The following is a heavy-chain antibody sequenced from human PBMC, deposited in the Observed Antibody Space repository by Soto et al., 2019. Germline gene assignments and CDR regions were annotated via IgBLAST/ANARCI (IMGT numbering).Heavy chain of an antibody. CDR3: ARVWGAYPNFDC. J-gene: IGHJ4*02. D-gene: IGHD3-16*01. CDR1: GFPFSSYA. V-gene: IGHV3-30-3*01. CDR2: ISNDGGNK. Sequence: QVQLLESGGGVVQPGRSLRLSCAASGFPFSSYALHWVRQAPGRGLEWVAAISNDGGNKFYADSVKGRFYISRDTSKKTLYLQMNSLRAADTAVYYCARVWGAYPNFDCWGQGTLVTVSS.